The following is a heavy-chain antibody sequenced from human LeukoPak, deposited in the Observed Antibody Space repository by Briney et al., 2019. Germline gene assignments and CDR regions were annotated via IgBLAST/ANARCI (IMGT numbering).Heavy chain of an antibody. CDR2: INPDGDGM. Sequence: GGSLRLSCTASGFTFSRSWMNWIRQAPGKGLEWVANINPDGDGMRFVDSVKGRFTMSRDNAQSSLHLQMDSLRVEDTAFYYCAAWTDRGYSYWGQGVLVTVSS. J-gene: IGHJ4*02. CDR3: AAWTDRGYSY. V-gene: IGHV3-7*01. CDR1: GFTFSRSW. D-gene: IGHD5-12*01.